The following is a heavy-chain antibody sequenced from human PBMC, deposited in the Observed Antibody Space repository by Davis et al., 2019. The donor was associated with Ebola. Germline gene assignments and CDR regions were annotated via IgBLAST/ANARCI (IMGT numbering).Heavy chain of an antibody. CDR1: GFTFNSYA. CDR2: ISYDGSDK. J-gene: IGHJ4*02. D-gene: IGHD6-19*01. CDR3: AREARGYSSGCFDY. Sequence: PGGSLRLSCATSGFTFNSYAMHWVRQAPGKGLEWMAVISYDGSDKYYADSVKGRFTISRDNSKSTLYLQMNSLRAEDTALYYCAREARGYSSGCFDYWGQGTLVTVSS. V-gene: IGHV3-30-3*01.